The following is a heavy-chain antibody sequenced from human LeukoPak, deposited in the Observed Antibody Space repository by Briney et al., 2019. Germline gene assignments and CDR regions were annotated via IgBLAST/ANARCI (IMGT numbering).Heavy chain of an antibody. CDR3: ARVVVVAATVVFDY. D-gene: IGHD2-15*01. CDR2: IYYSGST. Sequence: SETLSLTCTVSGGSISSGDYYWSWIRQPPGKGLEWIGYIYYSGSTYYNPSLKSRVTISVDTSKNQFSLKLSSMTAADTAVYYCARVVVVAATVVFDYWGQGTLVTVSS. CDR1: GGSISSGDYY. J-gene: IGHJ4*02. V-gene: IGHV4-30-4*01.